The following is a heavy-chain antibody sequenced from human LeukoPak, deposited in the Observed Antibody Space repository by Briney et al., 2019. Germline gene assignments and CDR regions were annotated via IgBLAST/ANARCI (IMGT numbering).Heavy chain of an antibody. J-gene: IGHJ4*02. V-gene: IGHV4-30-2*01. CDR1: GGSISSGGYS. CDR2: IYHSEST. CDR3: ARALLWFGELQTTYFDY. D-gene: IGHD3-10*01. Sequence: SQTLSLTCAVSGGSISSGGYSWSWIRQPPGEGLEWIGYIYHSESTYYNPSLKSRVTISVDRSKNQFSLKLSSVTAADTAVYYCARALLWFGELQTTYFDYWGQGTLVTVSS.